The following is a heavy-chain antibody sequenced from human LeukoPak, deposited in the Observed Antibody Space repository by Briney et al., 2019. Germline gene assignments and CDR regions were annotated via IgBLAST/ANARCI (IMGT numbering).Heavy chain of an antibody. D-gene: IGHD6-6*01. CDR2: IYTSGGT. J-gene: IGHJ4*02. CDR3: ARLTRLSTSPDRYYLDY. CDR1: GGSINSNY. Sequence: SETLSLTCTVSGGSINSNYWNWIRQPPGKGLEWIGYIYTSGGTNYIPSLKGRVTISIDTSKNQFSLKLSSVTAADSAVYYCARLTRLSTSPDRYYLDYWGQGTLVTVSS. V-gene: IGHV4-4*09.